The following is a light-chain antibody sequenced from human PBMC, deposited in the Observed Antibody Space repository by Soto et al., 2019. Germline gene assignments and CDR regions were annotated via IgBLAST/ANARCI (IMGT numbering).Light chain of an antibody. CDR2: AAS. CDR3: KQSYSNPRT. J-gene: IGKJ1*01. V-gene: IGKV1-39*01. CDR1: QSIRTY. Sequence: DIQMTQSPSSLSASVGDRVTITCRASQSIRTYLNWYQQKPGKAPKFLIYAASTLQSGVPSRFSGSGSGTDFTHTISSLLPEDFATYYCKQSYSNPRTFGQGTKVDIK.